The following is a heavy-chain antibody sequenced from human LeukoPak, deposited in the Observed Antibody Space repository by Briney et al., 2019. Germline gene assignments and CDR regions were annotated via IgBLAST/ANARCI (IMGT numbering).Heavy chain of an antibody. CDR2: ISAYNGNT. Sequence: GASVKVSCKASGYTFTGYYMHWVRQAPGQGLEWMGWISAYNGNTNYAQKLQGRVTMTTDTSTSTAYMELRSLRSDDTAVYYCARDRYYGSGIPPQWFDPWGQGTLVTVSS. CDR3: ARDRYYGSGIPPQWFDP. V-gene: IGHV1-18*04. J-gene: IGHJ5*02. CDR1: GYTFTGYY. D-gene: IGHD3-10*01.